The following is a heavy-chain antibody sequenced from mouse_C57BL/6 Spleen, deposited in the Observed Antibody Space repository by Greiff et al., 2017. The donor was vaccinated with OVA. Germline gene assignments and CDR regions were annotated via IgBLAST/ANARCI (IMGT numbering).Heavy chain of an antibody. CDR1: GFTFSSYA. Sequence: EVHLVESGGGLVKPGGSLKLSCAASGFTFSSYAMSWVRQTPEKRLEWVATISDGGSYTYYPDNVKGRFTISRDNAKNNLYLQMSHLKSEDTAMYYCARAIIYYGNYGFDYWGQGTTLTVSS. CDR3: ARAIIYYGNYGFDY. D-gene: IGHD2-1*01. J-gene: IGHJ2*01. CDR2: ISDGGSYT. V-gene: IGHV5-4*01.